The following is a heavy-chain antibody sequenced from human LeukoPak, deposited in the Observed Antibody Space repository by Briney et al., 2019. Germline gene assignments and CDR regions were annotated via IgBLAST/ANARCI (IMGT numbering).Heavy chain of an antibody. J-gene: IGHJ6*03. Sequence: ASVKVSCKASGYTFTSYGISWVRQAPGQGLEWMGGISAYNGNTNSAQKLQGRVTMTTDTSTSTAYMELRSLRSDDTAVYYCARVIAARAGSYYYYYYMDVWGKGTTVTVSS. CDR2: ISAYNGNT. V-gene: IGHV1-18*01. D-gene: IGHD6-6*01. CDR1: GYTFTSYG. CDR3: ARVIAARAGSYYYYYYMDV.